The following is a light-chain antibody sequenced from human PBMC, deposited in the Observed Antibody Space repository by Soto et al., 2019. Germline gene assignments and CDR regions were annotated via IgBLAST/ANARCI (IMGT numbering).Light chain of an antibody. CDR1: QGISSY. CDR3: KQLYNYPIT. V-gene: IGKV1-9*01. Sequence: DIQLTQSPSFLSASVGDRVTITCRASQGISSYLTWYQQKPGKAPKLLIYAASTLQSGVPSRFSGSGSGTEFTLTISSLQPEDFATYYCKQLYNYPITFGQGPRLEIK. CDR2: AAS. J-gene: IGKJ5*01.